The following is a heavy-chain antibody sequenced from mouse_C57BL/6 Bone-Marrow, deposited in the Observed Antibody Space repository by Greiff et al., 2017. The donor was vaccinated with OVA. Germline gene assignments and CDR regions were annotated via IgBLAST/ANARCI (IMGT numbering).Heavy chain of an antibody. CDR3: AGHGYGNYGTRYFDV. CDR1: GFTFSSYT. J-gene: IGHJ1*03. V-gene: IGHV5-9*01. D-gene: IGHD2-10*02. Sequence: EVKLVESGGGLVKPGGSLKLSCAASGFTFSSYTMSWVRQTPEQRLEWVATISGGGGNTYYPDSVKGRFTISRDNAQNTLYLQMSSLRSEDTALYYCAGHGYGNYGTRYFDVWGTGTTVTVSS. CDR2: ISGGGGNT.